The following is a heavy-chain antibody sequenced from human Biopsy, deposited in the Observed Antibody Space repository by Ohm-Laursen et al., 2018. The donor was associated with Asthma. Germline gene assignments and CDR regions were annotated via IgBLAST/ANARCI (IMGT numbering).Heavy chain of an antibody. Sequence: SSVTVSCKASGATFSSYAISWVRQAPGQGLEWMGGIIPIFGTANYAQKFQGRVTITADESTSTAYMELSSLRSEDTAVYYCARSSHINWGGYFDYWGQGTLVTVSS. J-gene: IGHJ4*02. CDR1: GATFSSYA. D-gene: IGHD7-27*01. V-gene: IGHV1-69*01. CDR3: ARSSHINWGGYFDY. CDR2: IIPIFGTA.